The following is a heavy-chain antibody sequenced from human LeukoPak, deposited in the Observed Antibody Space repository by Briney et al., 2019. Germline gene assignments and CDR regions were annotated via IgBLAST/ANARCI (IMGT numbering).Heavy chain of an antibody. CDR3: ARDTSRDGNNGSLDY. CDR2: IWYDGSNK. V-gene: IGHV3-33*01. D-gene: IGHD5-24*01. CDR1: GFTFRSYG. Sequence: GGSLRLSCAASGFTFRSYGMHWVRQAPGKGLEWVAVIWYDGSNKYYADSVKGRFTISRDNSKNTLYLQMNSLGAEDTAVYYCARDTSRDGNNGSLDYWGQGTLVIVFS. J-gene: IGHJ4*02.